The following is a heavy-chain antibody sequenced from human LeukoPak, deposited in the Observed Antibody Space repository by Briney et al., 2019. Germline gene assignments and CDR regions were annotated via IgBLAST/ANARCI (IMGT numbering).Heavy chain of an antibody. Sequence: KSGGSLRLSCAASGFTFSNAWMSWVRQAPGKGLEWVGRIKSNPDGGTTDYPAPVTGRFTISRDDSKNTLYLQMNSLKTEDTAVYYCTTDCCSWSESGDYYHYWGQGTLVSVSS. CDR3: TTDCCSWSESGDYYHY. CDR1: GFTFSNAW. D-gene: IGHD1-26*01. CDR2: IKSNPDGGTT. J-gene: IGHJ4*02. V-gene: IGHV3-15*01.